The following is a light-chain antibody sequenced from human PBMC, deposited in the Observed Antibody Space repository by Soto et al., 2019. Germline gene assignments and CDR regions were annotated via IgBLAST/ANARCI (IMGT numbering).Light chain of an antibody. CDR2: GAS. V-gene: IGKV3-20*01. CDR3: HQFGSSPPAFT. CDR1: QSVSTRY. J-gene: IGKJ2*01. Sequence: ESMLTQSXGTLSLSPGERATLSCRASQSVSTRYLAWYQQKPGQAPRLLIYGASIRATGIPDRFSGSGSGTDFTLTISRLEPEDFAVYYCHQFGSSPPAFTFGQGTKLEI.